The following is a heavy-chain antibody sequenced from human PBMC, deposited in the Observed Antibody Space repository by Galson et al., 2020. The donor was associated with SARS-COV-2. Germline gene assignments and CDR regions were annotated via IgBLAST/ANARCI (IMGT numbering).Heavy chain of an antibody. Sequence: GESLKISCKGSGYSFTSYWIGWVRQMPGKGLECMGIIYPGDSDTRYSPSFQGQVTISADKSISTAYLQWSSLKASDTAMYYCARPSSSDFWGPQGWFDPWGQGTLVTVSA. J-gene: IGHJ5*02. V-gene: IGHV5-51*01. D-gene: IGHD3-3*01. CDR3: ARPSSSDFWGPQGWFDP. CDR1: GYSFTSYW. CDR2: IYPGDSDT.